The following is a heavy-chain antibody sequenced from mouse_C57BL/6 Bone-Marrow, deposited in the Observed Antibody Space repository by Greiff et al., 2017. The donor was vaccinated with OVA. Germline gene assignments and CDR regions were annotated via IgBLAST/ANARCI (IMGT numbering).Heavy chain of an antibody. CDR1: GYSITSGYY. D-gene: IGHD1-1*01. Sequence: ESGPGLVKPSQSLSLTCSVTGYSITSGYYWNWIRQFPGNKLEWMGYISYDGSNNYNPSLKNRISITRDTSKNQFFLKLNSVTTEDTATYYCARDRGYYYGSSYEAYWGQGTLVTVSA. V-gene: IGHV3-6*01. CDR2: ISYDGSN. J-gene: IGHJ3*01. CDR3: ARDRGYYYGSSYEAY.